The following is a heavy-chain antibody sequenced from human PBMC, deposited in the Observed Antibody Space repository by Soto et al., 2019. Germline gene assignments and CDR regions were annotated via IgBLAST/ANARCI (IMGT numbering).Heavy chain of an antibody. CDR1: GFTFSSYA. D-gene: IGHD6-13*01. J-gene: IGHJ3*02. Sequence: GESLKISCAASGFTFSSYAMHWVRQAPGKGLEYVSAISSNGGSTYYANSVKGRFTISRDNSKNTLYLQMGSLRAEDMAVYYCARSWAPGIAAAGTGAFDIWGQGTMVTVSS. V-gene: IGHV3-64*01. CDR3: ARSWAPGIAAAGTGAFDI. CDR2: ISSNGGST.